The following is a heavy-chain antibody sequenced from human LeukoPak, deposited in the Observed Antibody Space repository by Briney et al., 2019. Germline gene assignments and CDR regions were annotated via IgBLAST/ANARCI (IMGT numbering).Heavy chain of an antibody. CDR1: GYTFTTYG. CDR2: TSAYNGNT. J-gene: IGHJ4*02. CDR3: ARALVDGYKELGY. Sequence: GASVKVSCKASGYTFTTYGITWVRQAPGQGLEWMGWTSAYNGNTNYAQKFQGRVTMTTDTSTSTAYMELRSLRSDDTAMYYCARALVDGYKELGYWGQGTLVTVSS. V-gene: IGHV1-18*01. D-gene: IGHD5-24*01.